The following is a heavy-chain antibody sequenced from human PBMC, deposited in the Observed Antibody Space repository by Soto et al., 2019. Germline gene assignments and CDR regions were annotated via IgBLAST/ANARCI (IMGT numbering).Heavy chain of an antibody. D-gene: IGHD2-21*02. Sequence: TGGSLRLSCAASGFTFSDYYMSWIRQAPGKGLEWVSYISASGYTIYYADSVKGRFTISRDNAKNSLSLQMNSLRAEDTAVYYCARSAYCGGDCYSPSLDYWGQGTLVTVSS. CDR2: ISASGYTI. J-gene: IGHJ4*02. CDR1: GFTFSDYY. V-gene: IGHV3-11*01. CDR3: ARSAYCGGDCYSPSLDY.